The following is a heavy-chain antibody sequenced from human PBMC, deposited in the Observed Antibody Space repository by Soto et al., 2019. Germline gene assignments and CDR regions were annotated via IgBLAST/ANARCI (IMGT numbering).Heavy chain of an antibody. CDR2: IVVGSGNT. J-gene: IGHJ4*02. Sequence: SAQFTCNSCICRLSCSAMQWGSVPRVQRLEWIGWIVVGSGNTNYAQKFQERVTITRDMSTSTAYMELSRLRSEDTAVYYCALSLYYYDRSGYYGWGQGTLVTVSS. CDR3: ALSLYYYDRSGYYG. V-gene: IGHV1-58*02. D-gene: IGHD3-22*01. CDR1: ICRLSCSA.